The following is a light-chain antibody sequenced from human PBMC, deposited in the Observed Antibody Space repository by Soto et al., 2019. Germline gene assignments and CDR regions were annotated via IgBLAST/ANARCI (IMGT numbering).Light chain of an antibody. CDR2: GAS. J-gene: IGKJ1*01. V-gene: IGKV3-20*01. CDR3: QQYGSSGT. CDR1: QSVSSNY. Sequence: ELVLTHSPGTLSLSPGERATLSCRASQSVSSNYLALYQQKPGQAPRLLIYGASSRATGIPDRFSGSGSGTDFTLTISRLEPEDFAVYYCQQYGSSGTFGQGTKVDIK.